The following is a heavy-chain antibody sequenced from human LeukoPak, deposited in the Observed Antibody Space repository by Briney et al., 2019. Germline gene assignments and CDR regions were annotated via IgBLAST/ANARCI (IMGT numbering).Heavy chain of an antibody. CDR3: ARRGRRIAARSWDFDY. J-gene: IGHJ4*02. CDR1: GGSFSGYY. V-gene: IGHV4-34*01. CDR2: INHSGST. Sequence: SETLSLTCAVYGGSFSGYYWSWIRQPPGKGLEWIGEINHSGSTNYNPSLKSRVTISVDTSKNQFSLKLSSVTAADTAVYYCARRGRRIAARSWDFDYWGQGTLVTVSS. D-gene: IGHD6-6*01.